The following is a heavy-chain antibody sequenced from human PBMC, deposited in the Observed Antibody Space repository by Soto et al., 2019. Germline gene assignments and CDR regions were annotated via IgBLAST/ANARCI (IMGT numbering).Heavy chain of an antibody. D-gene: IGHD1-26*01. CDR3: AKDYFRPFDY. Sequence: GGSLRLSCAASGFTFSSYGMSWVRQAAGKGRKWVSGLSGGGDNTYYADSVKGRFAISRDNSKNTLYLQMNTLRVEYTAIYYCAKDYFRPFDYWGQGTLVTVSS. CDR1: GFTFSSYG. CDR2: LSGGGDNT. V-gene: IGHV3-23*01. J-gene: IGHJ4*02.